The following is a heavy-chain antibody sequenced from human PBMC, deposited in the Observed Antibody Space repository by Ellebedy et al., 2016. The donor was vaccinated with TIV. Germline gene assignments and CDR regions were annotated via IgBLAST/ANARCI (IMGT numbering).Heavy chain of an antibody. CDR3: AHCVVGPTGDHYPCDY. J-gene: IGHJ4*02. CDR2: IYWDDDK. CDR1: GFSLSATGVS. D-gene: IGHD1-26*01. V-gene: IGHV2-5*02. Sequence: SGPTLVXPTQTLTLTCTFSGFSLSATGVSVGWFRQAPEEALEWLALIYWDDDKRYSPSLETRLTFTRDTSKNQVVLTLTNIDPVDTATYYCAHCVVGPTGDHYPCDYWGQGALVTVSS.